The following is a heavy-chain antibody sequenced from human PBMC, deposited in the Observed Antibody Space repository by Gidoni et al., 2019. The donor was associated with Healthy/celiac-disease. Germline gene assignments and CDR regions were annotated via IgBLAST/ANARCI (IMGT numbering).Heavy chain of an antibody. V-gene: IGHV4-4*07. D-gene: IGHD6-19*01. CDR2: IYTSGST. CDR3: ARDFSGWLPTNNWFDP. Sequence: QVQLQESGPGLVKPSETLSLTCTVSGGSISSYYWSWIRQPAGKGLEWIRRIYTSGSTNYNPSLKSRVTMSVDTSKNQFSLKLSSVTAADTAVYYCARDFSGWLPTNNWFDPWGQGTLVTVSS. J-gene: IGHJ5*02. CDR1: GGSISSYY.